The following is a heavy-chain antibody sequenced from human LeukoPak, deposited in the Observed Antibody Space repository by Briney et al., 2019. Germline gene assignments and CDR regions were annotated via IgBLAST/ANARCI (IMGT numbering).Heavy chain of an antibody. CDR1: GFTFSSYG. V-gene: IGHV3-23*01. D-gene: IGHD3-22*01. Sequence: QSGGSLRLSCAASGFTFSSYGMNWVRQAPGKGLEWVSAISGSDGSTHYADSVKGRFTISRDNSKNTLYLQMNSLRAEDTAVYYCARDPYYYDSSGYAFAGSDYWGQGTLVTVSS. J-gene: IGHJ4*02. CDR2: ISGSDGST. CDR3: ARDPYYYDSSGYAFAGSDY.